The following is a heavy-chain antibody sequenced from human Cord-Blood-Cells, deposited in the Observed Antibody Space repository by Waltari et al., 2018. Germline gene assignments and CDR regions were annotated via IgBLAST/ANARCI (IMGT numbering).Heavy chain of an antibody. CDR3: ARAKSGSYFYFQH. CDR1: GYTFTISA. CDR2: INAGNGNT. Sequence: QVQLVQSGAEVTKPGASVKVSCQASGYTFTISAMHWVRQAPGQRLEWMGWINAGNGNTKYSQKFQGRVTITRDTSASTAYMELSSLRSEDTAVYYCARAKSGSYFYFQHWGQGTLVTVSS. D-gene: IGHD1-26*01. V-gene: IGHV1-3*01. J-gene: IGHJ1*01.